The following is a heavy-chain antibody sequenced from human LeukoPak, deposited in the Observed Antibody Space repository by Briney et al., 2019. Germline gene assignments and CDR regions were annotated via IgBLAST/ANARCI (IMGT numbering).Heavy chain of an antibody. CDR1: GGSISGYY. V-gene: IGHV4-4*07. Sequence: SETLSLTCTVSGGSISGYYWTWVRQPAGKGLEWIGRIYSSGSANYNPSLKSRVTMSLDTSKNQFSLKLSSVTAADTAVYYCARVWIAAAGIWFDPWGQGTLVTVSS. CDR2: IYSSGSA. D-gene: IGHD6-13*01. J-gene: IGHJ5*02. CDR3: ARVWIAAAGIWFDP.